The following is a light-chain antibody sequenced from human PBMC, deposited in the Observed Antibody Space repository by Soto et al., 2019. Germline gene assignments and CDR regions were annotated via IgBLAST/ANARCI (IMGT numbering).Light chain of an antibody. CDR2: GAS. V-gene: IGKV3-20*01. CDR1: QSVSSS. CDR3: QQYGSSPLT. Sequence: EIVVTQSPATLSVSPGERATLSCRASQSVSSSLAWYQHKPGQAPRLLIYGASTRATGIPDRFSGSGSGTDFTLTISRLEPEDFAVYYCQQYGSSPLTFGGGTKVDIK. J-gene: IGKJ4*01.